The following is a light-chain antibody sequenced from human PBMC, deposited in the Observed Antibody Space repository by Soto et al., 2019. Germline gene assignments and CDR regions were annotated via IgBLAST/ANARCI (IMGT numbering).Light chain of an antibody. CDR1: QSDLSSADNRNY. V-gene: IGKV4-1*01. CDR3: QHYYSSPIT. J-gene: IGKJ5*01. CDR2: WAS. Sequence: DIVLTQSPDSLAVSLGARATMSCKSSQSDLSSADNRNYLAWYQQKPGQPPKLLISWASTRESGVPDRVSGSGSGTDFTLTISSLQAEDVAVYYCQHYYSSPITFGQGTRLEIK.